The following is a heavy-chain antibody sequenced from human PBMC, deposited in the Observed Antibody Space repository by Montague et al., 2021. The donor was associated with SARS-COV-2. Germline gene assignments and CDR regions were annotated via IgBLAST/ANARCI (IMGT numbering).Heavy chain of an antibody. J-gene: IGHJ6*02. D-gene: IGHD1-26*01. Sequence: TLSLTCTVSGGSISSGNYYWSWIRQPAGKGLEWIGHIYTSGSTNYNPSLKSRVTISVHTSNNQFSLKLSSVTAADTAVYYCARESGSPTYYFYYGVDVWGQGITVTVSS. CDR3: ARESGSPTYYFYYGVDV. V-gene: IGHV4-61*09. CDR2: IYTSGST. CDR1: GGSISSGNYY.